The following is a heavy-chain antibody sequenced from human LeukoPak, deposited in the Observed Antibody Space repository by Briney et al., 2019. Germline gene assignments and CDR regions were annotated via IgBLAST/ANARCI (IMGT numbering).Heavy chain of an antibody. V-gene: IGHV3-7*03. CDR2: IKADGSEN. D-gene: IGHD1-14*01. J-gene: IGHJ4*02. CDR1: GFTFSSYW. CDR3: SAGPHFDL. Sequence: PGGSLRLSCGASGFTFSSYWMSWVRQAPGKGLEWVANIKADGSENHYVGSVKGRLTISKDNTKNSLYLQMNSLRDEDTAVYYCSAGPHFDLWAQGTLVTVSS.